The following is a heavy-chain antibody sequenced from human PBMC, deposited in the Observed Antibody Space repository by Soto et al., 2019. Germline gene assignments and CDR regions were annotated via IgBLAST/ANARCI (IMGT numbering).Heavy chain of an antibody. V-gene: IGHV3-48*02. CDR2: ISSSSSTI. Sequence: GGSLRLSCAASGFTFSSYSMNWVRQAPGKGLEWVSYISSSSSTIYYADSVKGRFTISRDNAKNSLYLQMNSLRDEDTAVYYCARIRPGLGVAYYYGMDVWGQGTTVTVSS. CDR1: GFTFSSYS. CDR3: ARIRPGLGVAYYYGMDV. J-gene: IGHJ6*02. D-gene: IGHD3-3*01.